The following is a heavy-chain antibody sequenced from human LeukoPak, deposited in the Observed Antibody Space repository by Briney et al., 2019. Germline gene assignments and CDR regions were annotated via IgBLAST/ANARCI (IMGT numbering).Heavy chain of an antibody. CDR3: ARARSTTLTIT. CDR1: GYTFTGYY. V-gene: IGHV1-2*02. D-gene: IGHD4-17*01. J-gene: IGHJ5*02. Sequence: ASVKVSCKASGYTFTGYYIHWVRQAPGQGLEWMGWVNPNSGDTNYAQRFQGRVTMTRDTSISTAYMELSRLRSDDTAVYYCARARSTTLTITWGQGTLVTVPS. CDR2: VNPNSGDT.